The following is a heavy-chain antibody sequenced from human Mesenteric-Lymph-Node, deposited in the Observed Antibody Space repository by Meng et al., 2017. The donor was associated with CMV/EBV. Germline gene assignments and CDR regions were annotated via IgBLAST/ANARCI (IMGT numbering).Heavy chain of an antibody. Sequence: GGSLRLSCAASGFTFSSYTINWVRQAPGKGLEWVSSLSSTNINIYYADSVKGRFIISRDNAKNSLYLQMNSLRAEDTAVYDCARDCPRSSYYYDNSCYYDYWGRGTLVTVSS. CDR3: ARDCPRSSYYYDNSCYYDY. CDR2: LSSTNINI. CDR1: GFTFSSYT. V-gene: IGHV3-21*01. D-gene: IGHD3-22*01. J-gene: IGHJ4*02.